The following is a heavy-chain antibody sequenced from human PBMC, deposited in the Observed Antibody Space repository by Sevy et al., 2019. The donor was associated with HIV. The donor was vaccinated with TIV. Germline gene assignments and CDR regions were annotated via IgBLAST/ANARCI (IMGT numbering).Heavy chain of an antibody. CDR3: ARGKVRGQPLEEFGGVDYFDY. J-gene: IGHJ4*02. D-gene: IGHD3-16*01. Sequence: GSLRLSCAASGFTVSSNYMSWVRQAPGKGLEWVSVIYSGGSTYYADSVKGRFTISRDNSKNTLYLQMNSLRAEDTAVYYCARGKVRGQPLEEFGGVDYFDYWGQGTLVTVSS. CDR1: GFTVSSNY. CDR2: IYSGGST. V-gene: IGHV3-53*01.